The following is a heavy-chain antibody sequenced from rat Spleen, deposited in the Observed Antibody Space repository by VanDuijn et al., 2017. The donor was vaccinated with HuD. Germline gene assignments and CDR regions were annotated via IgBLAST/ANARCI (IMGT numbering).Heavy chain of an antibody. J-gene: IGHJ2*01. CDR1: GFTFSDYN. Sequence: EVQLVESGGGLVQPGRSLKLSCAASGFTFSDYNMTWIRQAPGKGLEWIASITDTGGSTFYPDSVKGRFTISRDNSENTVYLQMNSLRSEDTATYYCAVSGYGYWGQGVMVTVSS. CDR2: ITDTGGST. D-gene: IGHD4-3*01. CDR3: AVSGYGY. V-gene: IGHV5S10*01.